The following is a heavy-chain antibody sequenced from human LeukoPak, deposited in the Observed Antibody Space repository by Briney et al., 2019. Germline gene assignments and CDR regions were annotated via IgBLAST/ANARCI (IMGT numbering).Heavy chain of an antibody. CDR3: ASDLSSGYYLKNAFDI. J-gene: IGHJ3*02. D-gene: IGHD3-22*01. CDR1: GFTFSSYW. CDR2: INSDGSST. V-gene: IGHV3-74*01. Sequence: GGSLRLSCAASGFTFSSYWMHWVRQAPGKGLVWVSRINSDGSSTSYADSVKGRLTISRDNAKNTLYLQMSSLRAEDTAVYYCASDLSSGYYLKNAFDIWGQGAMVTVSS.